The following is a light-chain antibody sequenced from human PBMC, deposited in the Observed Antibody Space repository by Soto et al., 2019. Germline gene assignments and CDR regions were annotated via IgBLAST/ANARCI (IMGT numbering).Light chain of an antibody. J-gene: IGKJ2*02. V-gene: IGKV4-1*01. CDR2: WAS. Sequence: DIVMTQSPDSLAVSLGERATMNCKSSQSVLYSSNNKNYLAWYQQKPGQPPKLLIYWASTLESGVPDRFSGSGSGTDFTLTISSLQAEDVAVYYCQQYDSTPRTFGQGTKLEIK. CDR1: QSVLYSSNNKNY. CDR3: QQYDSTPRT.